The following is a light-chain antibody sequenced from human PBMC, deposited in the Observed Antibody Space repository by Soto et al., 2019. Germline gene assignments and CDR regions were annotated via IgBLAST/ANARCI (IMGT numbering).Light chain of an antibody. CDR2: DVS. J-gene: IGLJ1*01. CDR1: SSDVGAYTF. V-gene: IGLV2-14*03. Sequence: QSALTQPASVSGSPGQSITISCTGTSSDVGAYTFVSWYQQHPDKVPKLMIFDVSRRPSGVSDRFSGSKSGNTASLTISGLQPEDEADYYCSSYTSSSTHVLGRGTKLTVL. CDR3: SSYTSSSTHV.